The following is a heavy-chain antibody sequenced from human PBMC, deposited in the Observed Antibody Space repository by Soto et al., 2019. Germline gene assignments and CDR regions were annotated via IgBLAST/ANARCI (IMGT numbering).Heavy chain of an antibody. CDR3: ATRGWLGGMDV. CDR2: INAGNGNT. D-gene: IGHD3-10*01. Sequence: GASVKVSCKASVYTFTSYAMHWVRQAPGQRLEWMGWINAGNGNTKYSQKFQGRVTITRDTSASTAYMELSSLRSEDTAVYYCATRGWLGGMDVWGKGTTVTVSS. CDR1: VYTFTSYA. J-gene: IGHJ6*04. V-gene: IGHV1-3*01.